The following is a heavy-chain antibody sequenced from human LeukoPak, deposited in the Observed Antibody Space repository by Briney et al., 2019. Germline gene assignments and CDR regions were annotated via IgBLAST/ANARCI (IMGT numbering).Heavy chain of an antibody. CDR2: IIPMSDTA. J-gene: IGHJ4*02. CDR3: AKDLTHRRYYDNSGYQIVPAF. CDR1: GGTFNSYA. V-gene: IGHV1-69*06. Sequence: SVKVSCKASGGTFNSYAISWVRQAPGQGLEWMGGIIPMSDTANYPQKFRGRLTITADIPTSTVYMELSSLRSDDTAVYYCAKDLTHRRYYDNSGYQIVPAFWGQGTLVTVSS. D-gene: IGHD3-22*01.